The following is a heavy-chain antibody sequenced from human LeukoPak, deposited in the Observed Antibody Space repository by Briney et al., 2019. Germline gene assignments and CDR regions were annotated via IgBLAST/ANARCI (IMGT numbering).Heavy chain of an antibody. CDR1: GFIVSRNY. CDR3: ARDRRYSSSWYFWN. J-gene: IGHJ4*02. Sequence: GGPLRLSCGVSGFIVSRNYMRWVRQAPGKGLEWVSIIYTGGDTYYADSVKGRFTISRDNSNNTLYLQMNSLRAEDTGMYYCARDRRYSSSWYFWNWGQGTLVTVSS. CDR2: IYTGGDT. D-gene: IGHD6-13*01. V-gene: IGHV3-53*01.